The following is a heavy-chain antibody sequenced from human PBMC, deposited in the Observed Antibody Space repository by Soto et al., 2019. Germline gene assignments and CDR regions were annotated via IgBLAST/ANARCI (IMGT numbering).Heavy chain of an antibody. V-gene: IGHV4-59*08. CDR2: VYYTGDT. CDR1: SGPDRSHN. CDR3: VRQGIDYLHGLVDV. J-gene: IGHJ6*02. D-gene: IGHD4-17*01. Sequence: QVQRQQSGPRLVKPSESLSLTCTVSSGPDRSHNWGWIRQPPGRGLEWIGYVYYTGDTAYNPSLRSRVTISADTSTNDISLTLSSVTAADTAVYYCVRQGIDYLHGLVDVWGQGTTVSVSS.